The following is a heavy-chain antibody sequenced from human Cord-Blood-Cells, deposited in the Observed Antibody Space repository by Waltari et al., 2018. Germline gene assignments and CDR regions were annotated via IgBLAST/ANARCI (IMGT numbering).Heavy chain of an antibody. J-gene: IGHJ5*02. CDR1: GYTFTGYY. Sequence: QVQLVQSGAEVKKPGASVKVSCKASGYTFTGYYMHWVRQAPGQGLEWMGWINPNSGGTNYAKKFQGWVTMTRDTSISTAYMELSRLRSDDTAVYYCAREIKANWFDPWGQGTLVTVSS. V-gene: IGHV1-2*04. CDR2: INPNSGGT. CDR3: AREIKANWFDP.